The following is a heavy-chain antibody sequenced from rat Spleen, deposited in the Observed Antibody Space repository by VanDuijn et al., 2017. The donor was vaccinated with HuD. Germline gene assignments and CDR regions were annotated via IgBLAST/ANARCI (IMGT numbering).Heavy chain of an antibody. CDR1: GFTFSDYY. V-gene: IGHV5-29*01. CDR2: ISYDDTNT. Sequence: EVQLVESDGGLVQPGRSLKLSCAASGFTFSDYYMAWVRQAPTKGLEWVATISYDDTNTYYRGSVKGRFTISRDNARSTLYLQMSSLRSEDTATYYCARHGPGTWYFDFWGPGSMVTVSS. D-gene: IGHD5-1*01. J-gene: IGHJ1*01. CDR3: ARHGPGTWYFDF.